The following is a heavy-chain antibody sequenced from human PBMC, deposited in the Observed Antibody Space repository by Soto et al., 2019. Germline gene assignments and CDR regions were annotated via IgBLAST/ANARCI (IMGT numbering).Heavy chain of an antibody. CDR1: GFSVSRNF. J-gene: IGHJ4*01. D-gene: IGHD1-26*01. V-gene: IGHV3-53*01. CDR3: ARVVLVGATPDYFDH. CDR2: LYSGGTT. Sequence: EVQLVESGGSFIQPGGCLRLSCAVSGFSVSRNFMSWIRQAPGKVLEWVSILYSGGTTYYTGSVEGRFTRSGDDSKNTVYLQMKSLRVEDTATYFCARVVLVGATPDYFDHWGQGSLVTVSS.